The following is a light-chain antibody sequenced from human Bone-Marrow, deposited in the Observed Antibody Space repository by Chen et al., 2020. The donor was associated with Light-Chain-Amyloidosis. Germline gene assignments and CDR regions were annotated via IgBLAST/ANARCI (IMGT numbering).Light chain of an antibody. V-gene: IGKV3-20*01. CDR2: SSS. CDR1: QRVTTSS. J-gene: IGKJ1*01. Sequence: LTQSPGTLSLSPGQTATLFCRAGQRVTTSSLAWYQLRPGQAPRLLIFSSSRRATGIPDRCRGSESGTDFTLTVDSLEPEDSALYFCHQYGSSPWTFGQGTRVEI. CDR3: HQYGSSPWT.